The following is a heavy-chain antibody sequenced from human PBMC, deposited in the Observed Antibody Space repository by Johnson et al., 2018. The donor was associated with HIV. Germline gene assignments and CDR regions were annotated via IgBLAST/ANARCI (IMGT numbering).Heavy chain of an antibody. Sequence: MLLVESGGGLVQPGWSLRLSCAASGFSFDSHAINWVRQAPGKGLQWVSAISYSGSSTYYADSVKGSFTISSDNSRSTVYLHMINLRADDTALYYCAREISRYYYDYAAFDLWGQGTTVTVSA. V-gene: IGHV3-23*04. CDR3: AREISRYYYDYAAFDL. D-gene: IGHD3-22*01. CDR1: GFSFDSHA. J-gene: IGHJ3*01. CDR2: ISYSGSST.